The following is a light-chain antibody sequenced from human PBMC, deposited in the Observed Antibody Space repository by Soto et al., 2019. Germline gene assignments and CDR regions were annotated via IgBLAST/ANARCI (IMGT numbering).Light chain of an antibody. Sequence: QSVLTQPPSVSEAPRQRVTISCSGSSSNIGNNAVNWYQQLPGKAPKLLIYYDDLLPSGVSDRFSGSKSGTSASLAISGLQSEDEGDYYCAAWDDSLNGVVFGGGPRLTVL. CDR1: SSNIGNNA. V-gene: IGLV1-36*01. J-gene: IGLJ2*01. CDR2: YDD. CDR3: AAWDDSLNGVV.